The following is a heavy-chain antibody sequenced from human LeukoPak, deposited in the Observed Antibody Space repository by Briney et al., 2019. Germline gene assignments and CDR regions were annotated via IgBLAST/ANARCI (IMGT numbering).Heavy chain of an antibody. D-gene: IGHD3-10*01. CDR3: ARGRSYNY. V-gene: IGHV3-21*05. J-gene: IGHJ4*02. CDR1: GFRFSIYA. CDR2: IDSGATDI. Sequence: GGSLRLSCAASGFRFSIYAMNWVRQAPGKGLEWISYIDSGATDILYADSVKGRFTISRDDAKNSLFLQMTSLRAEDTAVYYCARGRSYNYWGQGTLVTVSS.